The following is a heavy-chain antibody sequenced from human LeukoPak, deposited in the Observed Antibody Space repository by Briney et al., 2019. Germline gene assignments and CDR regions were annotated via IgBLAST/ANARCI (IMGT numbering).Heavy chain of an antibody. CDR2: INPNSGGT. CDR1: GYTFTGYY. V-gene: IGHV1-2*02. J-gene: IGHJ3*02. Sequence: GASVKVSRKASGYTFTGYYMHWVRQAPGQGLEWMGWINPNSGGTNYAQKFQGRVTMTRDTSISTAYMELSRLRSDDTAVYYCARDPYDSSELNAFDIWGQGTMVTVSS. D-gene: IGHD3-22*01. CDR3: ARDPYDSSELNAFDI.